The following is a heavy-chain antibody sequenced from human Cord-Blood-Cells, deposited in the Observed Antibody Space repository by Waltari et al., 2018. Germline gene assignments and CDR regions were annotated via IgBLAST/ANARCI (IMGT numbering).Heavy chain of an antibody. D-gene: IGHD2-2*01. CDR3: ASPASPANLGASFDY. J-gene: IGHJ4*02. CDR2: ISYDGSNK. Sequence: QVQLVASGGGVVQHGRSLRLSCAASGFTFSSYGMHWVRQAPGKGLECVAFISYDGSNKIYADSVKGRFTISRDNSKNTLYLQMNSLRAEDTAVYYCASPASPANLGASFDYWGQGSLVTVAS. CDR1: GFTFSSYG. V-gene: IGHV3-30*03.